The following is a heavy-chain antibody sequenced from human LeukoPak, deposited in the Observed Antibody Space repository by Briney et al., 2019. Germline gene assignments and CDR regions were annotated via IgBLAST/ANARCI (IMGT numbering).Heavy chain of an antibody. V-gene: IGHV4-34*01. J-gene: IGHJ4*02. Sequence: NPSGTLSLTCAVYGGSFSGYYWSWIRQPPGKGLEWIGEINHSGSTNYNPSLKSRVTISVDTSKNQFSLKLSSVTAADTAVYYCARAKDYGGDAPCRVDYWGQGTLVTVSS. CDR2: INHSGST. CDR1: GGSFSGYY. CDR3: ARAKDYGGDAPCRVDY. D-gene: IGHD4-23*01.